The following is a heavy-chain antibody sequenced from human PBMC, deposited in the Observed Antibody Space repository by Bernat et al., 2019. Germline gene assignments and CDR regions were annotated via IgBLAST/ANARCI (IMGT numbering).Heavy chain of an antibody. D-gene: IGHD6-19*01. J-gene: IGHJ4*02. CDR3: GAPRGWYVGE. CDR1: GFTFSSYA. V-gene: IGHV3-30*01. Sequence: QVQLVESGGGVVQPGRSLRLSCAASGFTFSSYAMHWVRQAPGKGLEWVAVISYDGSNKYYADSVKGRFTISRDNSKNTLYLQMNSLRAEDTAVYYCGAPRGWYVGEGGQGTLVTVSS. CDR2: ISYDGSNK.